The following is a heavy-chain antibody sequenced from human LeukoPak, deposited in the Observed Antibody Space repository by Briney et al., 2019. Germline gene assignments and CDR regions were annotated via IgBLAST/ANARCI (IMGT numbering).Heavy chain of an antibody. J-gene: IGHJ4*02. CDR3: ATNYYDSSGYFPGFDY. D-gene: IGHD3-22*01. CDR2: ISGSGRDT. CDR1: GFSSSSYS. Sequence: GGCLGLSCAASGFSSSSYSMNWVRHAPVKGLGWVSGISGSGRDTYYVDSVKGRFTISRDTSKNTLYLQMNSLRADDAAVYYCATNYYDSSGYFPGFDYWGQGALVSVSS. V-gene: IGHV3-23*01.